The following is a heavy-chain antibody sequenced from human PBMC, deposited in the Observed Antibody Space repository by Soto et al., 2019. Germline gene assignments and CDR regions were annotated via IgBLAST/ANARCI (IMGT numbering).Heavy chain of an antibody. CDR3: ARDTPPTDY. CDR1: GYTFTSYH. V-gene: IGHV1-18*01. Sequence: QVQLVQSGAEVKKPGASVKVSCKTSGYTFTSYHISWVRQAPGQGLEWMGWISAYNTNANYAPKFQGRVTMPTETLTGTAYMELRSMRSDDAAVYYCARDTPPTDYWGQGTLVTVSS. J-gene: IGHJ4*02. CDR2: ISAYNTNA.